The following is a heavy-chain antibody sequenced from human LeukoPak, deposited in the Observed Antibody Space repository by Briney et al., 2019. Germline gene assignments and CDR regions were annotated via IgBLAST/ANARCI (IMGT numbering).Heavy chain of an antibody. D-gene: IGHD3-9*01. V-gene: IGHV1-18*01. CDR3: ARDLRYYDILTGYYGMYYFDY. CDR2: ISAYNDNT. CDR1: GYTFSSYG. J-gene: IGHJ4*02. Sequence: ALVKVSCKASGYTFSSYGISWVRQAPGQGLEWMGWISAYNDNTNYAQKLQGRVTMTTDTSTSTAYMELRSLRSDDTAVYYCARDLRYYDILTGYYGMYYFDYWGQGTLVTVSS.